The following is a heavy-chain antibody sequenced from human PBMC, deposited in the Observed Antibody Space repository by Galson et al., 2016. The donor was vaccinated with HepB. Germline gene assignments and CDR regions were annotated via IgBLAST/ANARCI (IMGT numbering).Heavy chain of an antibody. CDR2: ISSNGGST. CDR3: LMGDFADY. Sequence: SLRLSCAASGFTFSAFAVHWVRQAPGKGLQYVSAISSNGGSTYYADSVKGRFTISRDNSRNTLYLQMSSLRAEDTAVYFCLMGDFADYWGQGTLVTVSS. V-gene: IGHV3-64D*06. J-gene: IGHJ4*02. D-gene: IGHD2-21*02. CDR1: GFTFSAFA.